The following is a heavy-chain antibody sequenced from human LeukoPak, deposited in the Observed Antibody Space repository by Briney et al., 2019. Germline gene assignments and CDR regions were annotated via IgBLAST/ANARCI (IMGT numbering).Heavy chain of an antibody. D-gene: IGHD3-10*01. CDR1: GFTFSSYS. V-gene: IGHV3-21*04. J-gene: IGHJ3*02. Sequence: PGGSLRVSCAASGFTFSSYSMNWVRQAPGKGLEWVSSISSSSTYIHYADSVKGRFTISRGNSENTLYLQMNSLRAEDTAVYYCAKMVRGINDAFEIWGQGTMVTVSS. CDR2: ISSSSTYI. CDR3: AKMVRGINDAFEI.